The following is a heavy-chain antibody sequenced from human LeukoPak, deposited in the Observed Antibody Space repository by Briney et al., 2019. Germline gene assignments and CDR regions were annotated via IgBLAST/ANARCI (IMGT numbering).Heavy chain of an antibody. CDR2: IIPIFGTA. J-gene: IGHJ4*02. V-gene: IGHV1-69*05. CDR1: GGTFSSYA. CDR3: ARAHFDWLLYFDY. Sequence: SVKVSCKASGGTFSSYAISWARQAPGQGLEWMGRIIPIFGTANYAQKFQGRVTITTDESTSTAYMELSSLRSEDTAVYYCARAHFDWLLYFDYWGQGTLVTVPS. D-gene: IGHD3-9*01.